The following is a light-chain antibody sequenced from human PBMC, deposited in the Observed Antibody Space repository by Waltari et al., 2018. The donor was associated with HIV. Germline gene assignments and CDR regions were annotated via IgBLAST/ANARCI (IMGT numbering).Light chain of an antibody. J-gene: IGLJ2*01. V-gene: IGLV2-14*03. Sequence: QSALTQPASVSGSLGPSITISCTGTSGAVGRLHFLSRHQQHPGKAPKLIIYNVNTRPSGVSIRFSGSRSANTASLTISGLQAEDEADYFCCSYTSSGPRYVLFGGGTRLSVL. CDR3: CSYTSSGPRYVL. CDR2: NVN. CDR1: SGAVGRLHF.